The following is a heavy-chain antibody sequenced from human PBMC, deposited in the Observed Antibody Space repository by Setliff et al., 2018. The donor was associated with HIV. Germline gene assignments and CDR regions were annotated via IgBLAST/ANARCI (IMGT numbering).Heavy chain of an antibody. CDR1: GFTFSDYA. J-gene: IGHJ4*02. CDR3: AGDDRWVYNDYLDY. V-gene: IGHV3-23*01. Sequence: PGGSLRLSCAASGFTFSDYAMSWVRQAPGKGLEWVSAISGSGRGTYYADSVKGRFTISRDNSKNTLYLQVNSLRTEDTAVYFCAGDDRWVYNDYLDYWGQGTLVTVSS. CDR2: ISGSGRGT. D-gene: IGHD3-10*01.